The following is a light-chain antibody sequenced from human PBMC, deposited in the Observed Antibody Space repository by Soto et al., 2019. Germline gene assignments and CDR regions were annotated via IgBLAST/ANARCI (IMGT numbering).Light chain of an antibody. Sequence: DIQMTQSPSSLSASVGDRVTIACQASQDISNYLNWYQQKPGKAPKLLIYGASNLETGVPSRFSGSGSGTHFTFTISSLQSEDIATYYCQQYDNLPLTFGQGTKLEIK. CDR3: QQYDNLPLT. V-gene: IGKV1-33*01. CDR2: GAS. J-gene: IGKJ2*01. CDR1: QDISNY.